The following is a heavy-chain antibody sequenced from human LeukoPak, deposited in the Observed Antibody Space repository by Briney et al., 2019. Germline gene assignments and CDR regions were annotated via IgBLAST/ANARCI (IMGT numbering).Heavy chain of an antibody. J-gene: IGHJ4*02. CDR3: ASLYYDSSGYRDY. CDR2: IYPGDSDT. CDR1: GYRFTSYW. V-gene: IGHV5-51*01. Sequence: GESLKISCKGSGYRFTSYWIGWVRQMPGKGLEWMGIIYPGDSDTRYSPSFQGQVTISADKSISTAYLQWSSLKASDTAMYYCASLYYDSSGYRDYWGQGTLVTVSS. D-gene: IGHD3-22*01.